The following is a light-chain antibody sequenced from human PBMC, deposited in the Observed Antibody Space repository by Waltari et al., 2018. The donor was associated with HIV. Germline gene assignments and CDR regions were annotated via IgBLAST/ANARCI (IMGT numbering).Light chain of an antibody. CDR1: QRVLHSSNTKNY. CDR3: QQYYTTPFT. CDR2: GSS. V-gene: IGKV4-1*01. Sequence: DIVMTQSPDSLTVSLGETATINCKSSQRVLHSSNTKNYLDWKPQKPGQPPQVLIYGSSMRESAVPDRFSGIGSETDFTLTISGLQAEDAAVYYCQQYYTTPFTFGQGTRLEIK. J-gene: IGKJ2*01.